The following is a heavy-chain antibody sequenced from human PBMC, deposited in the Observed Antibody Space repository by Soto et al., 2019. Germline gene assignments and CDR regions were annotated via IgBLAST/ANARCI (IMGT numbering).Heavy chain of an antibody. D-gene: IGHD3-10*01. CDR2: INHSGST. CDR1: GGSFIGYY. CDR3: ARGVLLWFGEFPEKNCFDP. Sequence: PSETLSLTCAVYGGSFIGYYWSWIRQPPGKGLEWIGEINHSGSTNYNPSLKSRVTISVDTSKNQFSLKLSSVTAADTAVYYCARGVLLWFGEFPEKNCFDPWGQGTLVTVSS. V-gene: IGHV4-34*01. J-gene: IGHJ5*02.